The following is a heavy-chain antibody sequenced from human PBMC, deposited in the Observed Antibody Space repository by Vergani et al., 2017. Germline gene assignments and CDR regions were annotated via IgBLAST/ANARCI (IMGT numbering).Heavy chain of an antibody. CDR2: ISWNSGAV. Sequence: EVQLLESGGGLVQPGGSLRLSCEASGFSFPGYAMSWVRQAPGKGLEWVSGISWNSGAVDYADSVRGRFTISRDNSKNTLYLQMNSLRAEDTAVYYCARGASGDYVSSFDYWGQGTLVTVSS. V-gene: IGHV3-23*01. CDR3: ARGASGDYVSSFDY. J-gene: IGHJ4*02. D-gene: IGHD4-17*01. CDR1: GFSFPGYA.